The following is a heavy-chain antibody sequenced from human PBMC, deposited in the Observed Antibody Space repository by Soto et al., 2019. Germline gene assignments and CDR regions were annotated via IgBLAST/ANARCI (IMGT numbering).Heavy chain of an antibody. V-gene: IGHV3-30*03. CDR2: ISYDGSNK. CDR1: GFTFSSYG. CDR3: ARDLGGPDY. Sequence: GSLRLSCAASGFTFSSYGMHWVRQAPGKGLEWVAVISYDGSNKYYADSVKGRFTISRDNSKNTLYLQMNSLRAEDTAVYYCARDLGGPDYWGRGTSVTVSS. D-gene: IGHD3-16*01. J-gene: IGHJ4*02.